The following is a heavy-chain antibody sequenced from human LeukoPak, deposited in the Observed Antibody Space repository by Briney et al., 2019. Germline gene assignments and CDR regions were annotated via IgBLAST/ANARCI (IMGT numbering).Heavy chain of an antibody. J-gene: IGHJ6*03. CDR1: GGTFISYA. Sequence: SVKVSCKASGGTFISYAISWVRQAPGQGLEWMGGIIPIFGTANYAQKFQGRVTITADESTSTAYMELSSLRSEDTAVYYCARVRVVVAATYYYYMDVWGKGTTVTISS. D-gene: IGHD2-15*01. V-gene: IGHV1-69*13. CDR2: IIPIFGTA. CDR3: ARVRVVVAATYYYYMDV.